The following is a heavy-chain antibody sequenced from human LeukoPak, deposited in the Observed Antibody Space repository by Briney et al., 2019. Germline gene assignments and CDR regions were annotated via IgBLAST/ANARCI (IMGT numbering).Heavy chain of an antibody. CDR3: ARAIPTYDFWSGYYTGPDYYGMDV. CDR1: GGSISSYY. Sequence: SETLSLTCTVSGGSISSYYWSWIRQPPGKGLEWIGYIYYSGSTNYNPSLKSRVTISVDTSKNQFSLKLSSVTAADTAVYYCARAIPTYDFWSGYYTGPDYYGMDVWGQGTTATVSS. D-gene: IGHD3-3*01. CDR2: IYYSGST. J-gene: IGHJ6*02. V-gene: IGHV4-59*01.